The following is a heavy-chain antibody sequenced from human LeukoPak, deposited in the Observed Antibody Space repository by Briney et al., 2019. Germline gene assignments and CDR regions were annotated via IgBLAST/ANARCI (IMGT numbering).Heavy chain of an antibody. V-gene: IGHV4-59*01. CDR2: IYYSGST. CDR1: GGSISSYY. CDR3: ARDGYYDFWSGPTSSYYYGMDV. J-gene: IGHJ6*02. D-gene: IGHD3-3*01. Sequence: SETLSLTCTVSGGSISSYYWSWIRQPPGKGLEWIGYIYYSGSTNYNPSLKGRVTISVDTSKNQFSLKLSSVTAADTAVYYCARDGYYDFWSGPTSSYYYGMDVWGQGTTVTVSS.